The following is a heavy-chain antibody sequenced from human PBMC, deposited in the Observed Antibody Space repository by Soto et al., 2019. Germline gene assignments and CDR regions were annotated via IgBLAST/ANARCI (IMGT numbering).Heavy chain of an antibody. CDR3: ARAHYDILTGYYPFDY. Sequence: GGSLRLSCAASGFTFSSYWMSWVRKAPGKGLEWVANIKQDGSEKYYVDSVKGRFTISRDNAKNSLYLQMNSLRAEGTAVYYCARAHYDILTGYYPFDYWGQGTLVTVSS. J-gene: IGHJ4*02. D-gene: IGHD3-9*01. V-gene: IGHV3-7*01. CDR1: GFTFSSYW. CDR2: IKQDGSEK.